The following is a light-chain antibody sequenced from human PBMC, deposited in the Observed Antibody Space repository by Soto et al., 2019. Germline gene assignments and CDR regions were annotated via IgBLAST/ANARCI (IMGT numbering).Light chain of an antibody. V-gene: IGKV1-9*01. CDR3: QQLRMYPST. J-gene: IGKJ4*01. CDR2: AAS. CDR1: QDIAIY. Sequence: IQLTQSPSSLSASVGDRVTITCLARQDIAIYLAWYQQKPGEAPKLLIYAASTLYGGVPSRFSGSGSGTAFALTITSLQAEDFATYYCQQLRMYPSTFGGGTKVEIK.